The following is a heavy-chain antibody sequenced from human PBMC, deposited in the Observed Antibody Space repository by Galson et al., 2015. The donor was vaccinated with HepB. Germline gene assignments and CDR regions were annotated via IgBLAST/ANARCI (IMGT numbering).Heavy chain of an antibody. J-gene: IGHJ4*02. CDR2: IYSGGST. Sequence: SLRLSCAASGFTVSSNYMSWVRQAPGKGLEWVSVIYSGGSTYYADSVKGRFTISRDNSKNTLYLQMNSLRAEDTAVYYCASRGSYYYDSSGYYDYWGQGTLVTVSS. V-gene: IGHV3-66*01. CDR1: GFTVSSNY. CDR3: ASRGSYYYDSSGYYDY. D-gene: IGHD3-22*01.